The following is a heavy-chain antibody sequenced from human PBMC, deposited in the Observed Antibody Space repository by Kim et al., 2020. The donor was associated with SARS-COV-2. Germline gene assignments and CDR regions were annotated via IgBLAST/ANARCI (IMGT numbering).Heavy chain of an antibody. CDR3: AKDQLRSSWYGWFDP. V-gene: IGHV3-33*06. CDR1: GFTFSSYG. Sequence: GGSLRLSCAASGFTFSSYGMHWVRQAPGKGLEWVAVIWYDGSNKYYADSVKGRFTISRDNSKNTLYLQMNSLRAEDTAVYYCAKDQLRSSWYGWFDPWGQGTLVTVSS. D-gene: IGHD6-13*01. J-gene: IGHJ5*02. CDR2: IWYDGSNK.